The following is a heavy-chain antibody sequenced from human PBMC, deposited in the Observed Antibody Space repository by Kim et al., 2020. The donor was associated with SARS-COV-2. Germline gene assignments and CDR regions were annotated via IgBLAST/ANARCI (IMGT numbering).Heavy chain of an antibody. CDR2: INTNTGNP. V-gene: IGHV7-4-1*02. Sequence: ASVKVSCKASGYTFTRYTINWMRQAPGQGLEWMGWINTNTGNPTYAQGFTGRFVFSLDTSVSTAYLEISSLKAEDTAMYYCATSFDTSGTDYFDYWGQGT. CDR1: GYTFTRYT. J-gene: IGHJ4*02. D-gene: IGHD3-22*01. CDR3: ATSFDTSGTDYFDY.